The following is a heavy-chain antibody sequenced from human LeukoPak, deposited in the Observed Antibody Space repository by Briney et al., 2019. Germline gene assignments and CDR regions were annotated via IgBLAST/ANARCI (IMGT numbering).Heavy chain of an antibody. V-gene: IGHV4-34*01. Sequence: SETLSLTCAVYGGSFSGYYWSWIRQPPGRGLEWIGEINHSGSTNYNPSLKSRVTISVDTSKNQFSLKLSSVTAADTAVYYCARDSPFRYWGQGTLVTVSS. CDR3: ARDSPFRY. CDR1: GGSFSGYY. CDR2: INHSGST. J-gene: IGHJ4*02. D-gene: IGHD2-21*01.